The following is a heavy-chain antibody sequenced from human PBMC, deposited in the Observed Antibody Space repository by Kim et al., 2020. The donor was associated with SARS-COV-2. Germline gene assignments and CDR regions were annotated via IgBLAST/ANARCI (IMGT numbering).Heavy chain of an antibody. D-gene: IGHD3-9*01. Sequence: SETLSLTCTVSGGSISSYYWSWIRQPPGKGLEWIGYIYYSGSTNYNPSLKSRVTISVDTSKNQFSLKLSSVTAADTAVYYCARGHYDILTGYYIPGYYYYGMDVWGQGTTVTVSS. CDR1: GGSISSYY. J-gene: IGHJ6*02. CDR2: IYYSGST. V-gene: IGHV4-59*13. CDR3: ARGHYDILTGYYIPGYYYYGMDV.